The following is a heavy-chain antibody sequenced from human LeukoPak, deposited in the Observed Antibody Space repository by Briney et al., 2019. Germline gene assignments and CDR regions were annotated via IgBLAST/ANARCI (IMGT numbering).Heavy chain of an antibody. Sequence: PSETLSLTCTVSGGSISSYYWSWIRQPPGKGLEWTGYIYYSGSTNYNPSLKSRVTISVGTSKNQFSLKLSSVTAADTAVYYCARLDYGDVDAFDIWGQGTMVTVSS. D-gene: IGHD4-17*01. J-gene: IGHJ3*02. V-gene: IGHV4-59*08. CDR2: IYYSGST. CDR3: ARLDYGDVDAFDI. CDR1: GGSISSYY.